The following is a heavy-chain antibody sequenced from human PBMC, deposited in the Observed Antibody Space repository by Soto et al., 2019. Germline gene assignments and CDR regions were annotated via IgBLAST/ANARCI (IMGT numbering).Heavy chain of an antibody. J-gene: IGHJ6*02. Sequence: ESLKVSFKGCGYEFANYWIVWVRQMPGKGLECLGIIHPHDSDTRYSPSFQDQVTISADKSISTAYLQWSSLKASDTAMYYCARRAWDYYYGMDVWGQGTTVTVSS. V-gene: IGHV5-51*01. CDR2: IHPHDSDT. CDR1: GYEFANYW. CDR3: ARRAWDYYYGMDV.